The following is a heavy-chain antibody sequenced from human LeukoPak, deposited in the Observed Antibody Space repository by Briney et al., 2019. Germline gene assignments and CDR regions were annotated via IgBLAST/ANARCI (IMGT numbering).Heavy chain of an antibody. V-gene: IGHV3-23*01. J-gene: IGHJ6*02. D-gene: IGHD6-13*01. CDR1: GFTFSSYA. CDR3: AKDTTSRSSYVDYYYYGMDV. CDR2: ISGSGGST. Sequence: GGSLRLSCAASGFTFSSYAMSWVRQAPGKGLEWVSAISGSGGSTYYADSVKGRFTISRDNSKNTLYLQMNSLRAEDTAVYYCAKDTTSRSSYVDYYYYGMDVWGQGTTVTVSS.